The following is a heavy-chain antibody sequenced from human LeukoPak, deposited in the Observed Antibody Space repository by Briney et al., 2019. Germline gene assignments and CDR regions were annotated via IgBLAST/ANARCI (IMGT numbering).Heavy chain of an antibody. J-gene: IGHJ6*02. D-gene: IGHD3-22*01. CDR1: GGSISSYY. CDR3: ARDPPPFPDYYDSSGYSDYYYGMDV. Sequence: SETLSLTCTVSGGSISSYYWSWIRQPAGKGLEWIGRIYTSGSTNYNPSLKSRVTMSVDTSKNQFSLKLSSVTAADTAVYYCARDPPPFPDYYDSSGYSDYYYGMDVWGQGTTVTVSS. CDR2: IYTSGST. V-gene: IGHV4-4*07.